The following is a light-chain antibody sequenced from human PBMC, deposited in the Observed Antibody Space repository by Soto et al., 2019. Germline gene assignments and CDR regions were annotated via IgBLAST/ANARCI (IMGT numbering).Light chain of an antibody. CDR3: HQRSNWPRT. Sequence: EFVLSQSPATLSVSPGERATLSCRASQSIRQNLAWYQQKPGQAPTLLIYEASTRATGVPARFSGSGSGTDFTLTISSLEPEDFAVYYCHQRSNWPRTFGGGTKVDIK. J-gene: IGKJ4*01. CDR1: QSIRQN. CDR2: EAS. V-gene: IGKV3-11*01.